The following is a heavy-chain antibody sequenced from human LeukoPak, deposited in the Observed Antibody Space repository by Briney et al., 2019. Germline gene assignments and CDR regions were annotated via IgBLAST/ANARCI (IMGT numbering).Heavy chain of an antibody. V-gene: IGHV4-34*01. CDR3: ARAIAAYFDALDI. J-gene: IGHJ3*02. Sequence: SETLSLTCAVYGGSFSGYYWSWIRQPPGKGLEWIGEINHSGSTNYNPSLKSRVTISLDTSKSQFSLRLSSVTAADTAVYYCARAIAAYFDALDIWGQGTMVTVSS. CDR1: GGSFSGYY. D-gene: IGHD2-21*01. CDR2: INHSGST.